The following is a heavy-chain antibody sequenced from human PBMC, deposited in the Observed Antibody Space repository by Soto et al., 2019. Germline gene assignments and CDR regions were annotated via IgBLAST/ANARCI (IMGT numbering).Heavy chain of an antibody. D-gene: IGHD2-2*01. V-gene: IGHV1-18*04. CDR1: GCSFTSCG. CDR2: ISAYNGNT. CDR3: ARDRGYCSSPSCYSTYPRHWIAAFDI. Sequence: XSVKVACNAFGCSFTSCGIIWGRQSPGQGLEWMGWISAYNGNTNYAQKLQGRVTMTTDTSTSTAYMELRSLRSDDTAVYYCARDRGYCSSPSCYSTYPRHWIAAFDICGQRTMVTVSS. J-gene: IGHJ3*02.